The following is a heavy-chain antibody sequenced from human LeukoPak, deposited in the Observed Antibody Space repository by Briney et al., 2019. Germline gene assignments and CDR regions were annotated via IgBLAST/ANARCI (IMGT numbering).Heavy chain of an antibody. V-gene: IGHV1-69-2*01. J-gene: IGHJ4*02. Sequence: ASVKVSCKASGYAFTDHYIHWVQQVPGKGPQWMGRVDPEDGDTRYAGQFQGRVTITADTSINTVYVDLSSLRSDDTAVYYCATDRIVETGNIWGQGTLVIVSS. CDR2: VDPEDGDT. CDR3: ATDRIVETGNI. D-gene: IGHD1-1*01. CDR1: GYAFTDHY.